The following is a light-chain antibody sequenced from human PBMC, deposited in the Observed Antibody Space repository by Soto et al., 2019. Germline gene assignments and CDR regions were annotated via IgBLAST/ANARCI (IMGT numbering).Light chain of an antibody. Sequence: EIVMTQSPATLSVSPGERATLSCRASQSISSNLAWYQQKPGQAPRLLIYGASTRATDIPGRISGSGSGTEFTLTISSLQSEDFAIYYCQQYNNWPYTFGQGTKLEIE. CDR1: QSISSN. CDR2: GAS. V-gene: IGKV3-15*01. J-gene: IGKJ2*01. CDR3: QQYNNWPYT.